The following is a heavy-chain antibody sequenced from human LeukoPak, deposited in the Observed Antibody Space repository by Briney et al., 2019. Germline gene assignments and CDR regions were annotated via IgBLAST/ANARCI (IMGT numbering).Heavy chain of an antibody. CDR3: ARHGVATWFDP. V-gene: IGHV4-34*01. CDR1: GGSFSDYS. CDR2: INHSGST. Sequence: SETLSLTCAVYGGSFSDYSWSWIRQPPGKGLEWVGEINHSGSTNYNPSLKSRVTMSVDTSKNQFSVKLSSVTAADTAVYYCARHGVATWFDPWGQGTLVNVSS. D-gene: IGHD2-15*01. J-gene: IGHJ5*02.